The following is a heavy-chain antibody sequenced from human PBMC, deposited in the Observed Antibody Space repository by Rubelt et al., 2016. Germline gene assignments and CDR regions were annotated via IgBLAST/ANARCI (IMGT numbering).Heavy chain of an antibody. V-gene: IGHV1-69*06. Sequence: QVQLVQSGAEVKKPGSSVKVSCKASAGTFSSYAISSVRQAPGQGLAWMGGIIPIFGTAHYAQKFQGRVTITADKSTSTAYMELSSLRSEDTAVYYCASMYSSSWYRGWFDPWGQGTLVTVSS. J-gene: IGHJ5*02. D-gene: IGHD6-13*01. CDR2: IIPIFGTA. CDR1: AGTFSSYA. CDR3: ASMYSSSWYRGWFDP.